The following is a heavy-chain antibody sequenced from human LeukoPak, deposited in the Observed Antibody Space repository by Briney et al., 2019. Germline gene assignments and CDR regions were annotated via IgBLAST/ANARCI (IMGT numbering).Heavy chain of an antibody. Sequence: GGSLRLSCAASGFTFSSYEMNWVRQAPGKGLEWVSYISSSGSTIYYADSVKGRFTTSRENAKNSLYLQMNSLRAEDTAVFYCARAHGYNYYFDYWGQGTLVTVSS. V-gene: IGHV3-48*03. CDR1: GFTFSSYE. CDR2: ISSSGSTI. J-gene: IGHJ4*02. D-gene: IGHD5-24*01. CDR3: ARAHGYNYYFDY.